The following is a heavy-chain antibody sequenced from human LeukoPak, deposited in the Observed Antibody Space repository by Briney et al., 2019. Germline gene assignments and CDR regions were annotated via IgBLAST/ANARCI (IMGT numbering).Heavy chain of an antibody. Sequence: GGSLRLSCAASGFTLSGYFMSWVRQAPGEGLEWVASIKGDGSEKYYVDSVKGRFTISRDNAKNSLYLQMNSLRAEDTAVYYCARDRGWRSSGYYLYYFDFWGQGTLVTVSS. D-gene: IGHD3-22*01. CDR2: IKGDGSEK. CDR1: GFTLSGYF. CDR3: ARDRGWRSSGYYLYYFDF. J-gene: IGHJ4*02. V-gene: IGHV3-7*01.